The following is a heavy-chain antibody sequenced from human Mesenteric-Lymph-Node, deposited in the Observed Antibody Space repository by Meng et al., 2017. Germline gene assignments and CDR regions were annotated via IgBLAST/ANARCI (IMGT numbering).Heavy chain of an antibody. Sequence: SETLSLTCTVSGGSVSSGSYYWSWIRQPPGKGLEWIGYIYYSGSNNYNPSLKSRVTISVDTSKNQFSLKLSSVTAADTAVYYCARAQVAATTYGFQHWGQGTLVTVSS. CDR2: IYYSGSN. CDR1: GGSVSSGSYY. V-gene: IGHV4-61*01. J-gene: IGHJ1*01. D-gene: IGHD2-15*01. CDR3: ARAQVAATTYGFQH.